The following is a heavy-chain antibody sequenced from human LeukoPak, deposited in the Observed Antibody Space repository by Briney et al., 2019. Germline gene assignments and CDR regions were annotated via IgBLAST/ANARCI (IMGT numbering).Heavy chain of an antibody. CDR2: IIPIFGIA. CDR3: AWKYYYDSSGYSPHAFDI. Sequence: SVKVSCKASGGTFSSYAISWVRRAPGQGLEWMGRIIPIFGIANYAQKFQGRVTITADKSTSTAYMELSSLRSEDTAVYYCAWKYYYDSSGYSPHAFDIWGHGTMVTVSS. CDR1: GGTFSSYA. J-gene: IGHJ3*02. D-gene: IGHD3-22*01. V-gene: IGHV1-69*04.